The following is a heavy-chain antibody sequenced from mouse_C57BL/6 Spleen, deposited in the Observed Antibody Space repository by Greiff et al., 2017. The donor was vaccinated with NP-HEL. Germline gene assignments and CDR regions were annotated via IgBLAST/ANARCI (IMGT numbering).Heavy chain of an antibody. Sequence: VKLQESGAELVKPGASVKLSCKASGYTFTEYTIHWVKQRSGQGLEWIGWFYPGSGSIMYNEKFKDKATLTADKSSSTVYMELSRLTSEDSAVYFCARHEGDYYGSSYPYAMDYWGQGTSVTVSS. CDR2: FYPGSGSI. CDR3: ARHEGDYYGSSYPYAMDY. D-gene: IGHD1-1*01. CDR1: GYTFTEYT. J-gene: IGHJ4*01. V-gene: IGHV1-62-2*01.